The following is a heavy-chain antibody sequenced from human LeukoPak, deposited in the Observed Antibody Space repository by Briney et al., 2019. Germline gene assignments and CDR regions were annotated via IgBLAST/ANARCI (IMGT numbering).Heavy chain of an antibody. D-gene: IGHD1-26*01. J-gene: IGHJ4*02. Sequence: GGSLRLSCAASGFTFSSYAMSWVRQAPGKGLEWVSAISGSGGSTYYADSVKGRFTVSRDSSKNTLYLQMNSLRAEDTAVYYCAKSRGESRGASNYWGQGTLVTVSS. CDR3: AKSRGESRGASNY. CDR1: GFTFSSYA. CDR2: ISGSGGST. V-gene: IGHV3-23*01.